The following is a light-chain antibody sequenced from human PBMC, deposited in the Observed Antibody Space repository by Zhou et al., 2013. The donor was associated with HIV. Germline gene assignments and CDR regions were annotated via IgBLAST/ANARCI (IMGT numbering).Light chain of an antibody. V-gene: IGKV3D-15*01. CDR1: QNVGDF. J-gene: IGKJ4*01. Sequence: EIVLTQSPATLSLSPGERATLSCRASQNVGDFLAWYQHKPGQAPRLLIYGASSRATDIPDRFSGSGSATDFTLTISSLQSEDCAVYYCQQYNNWPPLTFGGGTTVEIK. CDR3: QQYNNWPPLT. CDR2: GAS.